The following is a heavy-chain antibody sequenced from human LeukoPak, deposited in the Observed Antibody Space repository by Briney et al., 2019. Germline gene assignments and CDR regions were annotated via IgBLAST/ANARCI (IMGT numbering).Heavy chain of an antibody. J-gene: IGHJ6*03. V-gene: IGHV4-34*01. Sequence: PSETLSLTCAVYGGSFSGYYWSWIRQPPGKGLEWIGEINHSGSTNYNPSLKSRVTISVDTSKNQFSLKLSSVTAADTAVYYCARGVEAAAVDYYYHMDVWGKGTTVTVSS. CDR2: INHSGST. CDR3: ARGVEAAAVDYYYHMDV. CDR1: GGSFSGYY. D-gene: IGHD6-13*01.